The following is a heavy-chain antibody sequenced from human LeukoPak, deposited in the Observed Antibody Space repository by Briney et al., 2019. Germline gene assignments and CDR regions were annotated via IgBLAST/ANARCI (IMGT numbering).Heavy chain of an antibody. CDR3: AREEWELQYYFDY. V-gene: IGHV3-11*04. D-gene: IGHD1-26*01. J-gene: IGHJ4*02. CDR2: ISSSGSTI. Sequence: GGSLRLSCAAPGFTFSDYYMSWIRQAPGKGLEWVSYISSSGSTIYCADSVKGRFTISRDNAKNSLYLQMNSLRAEDTAVYYCAREEWELQYYFDYWGQGTLVTVSS. CDR1: GFTFSDYY.